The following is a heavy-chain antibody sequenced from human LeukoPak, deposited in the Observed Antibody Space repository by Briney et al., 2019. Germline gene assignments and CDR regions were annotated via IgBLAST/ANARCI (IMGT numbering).Heavy chain of an antibody. D-gene: IGHD6-13*01. CDR3: AKVRLRYSSRDYFDY. Sequence: GGSLRLSCAASGFTPSSYAMSWVSQAQRKGREWVSAIRGSGGSTYYADSVTGRFHISRDNSKNTLYLQMNSLRAEDTAVYYCAKVRLRYSSRDYFDYWGQGTLVTVSS. V-gene: IGHV3-23*01. J-gene: IGHJ4*02. CDR1: GFTPSSYA. CDR2: IRGSGGST.